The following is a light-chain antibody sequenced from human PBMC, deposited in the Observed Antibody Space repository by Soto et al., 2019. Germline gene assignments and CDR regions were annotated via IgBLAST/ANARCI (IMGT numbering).Light chain of an antibody. CDR1: QSVSSY. Sequence: EIVLTQSPATLSLSPGERATLSCRASQSVSSYLAWYQQKPGQAPRLLIYDASSRATGVPDRITGSGSGTDFTLSISRLEPEDFAVYYCQQYGGSTRTFGQGTKVDIK. CDR2: DAS. J-gene: IGKJ1*01. CDR3: QQYGGSTRT. V-gene: IGKV3-20*01.